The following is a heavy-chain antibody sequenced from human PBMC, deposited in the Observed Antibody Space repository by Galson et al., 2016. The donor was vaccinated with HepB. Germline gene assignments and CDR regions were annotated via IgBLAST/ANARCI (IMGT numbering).Heavy chain of an antibody. Sequence: PALVKPTQTLILTCNCSGFSLSTSGVGVGWIRQPPGEALEWLALIYWNDEKRYSPSLQSRLTITKDTSKNQVVLTMTNMDPVDTATYYCAHTLFRFPVRGCFDPWGQGTLVTVSS. CDR1: GFSLSTSGVG. V-gene: IGHV2-5*01. D-gene: IGHD3-10*02. CDR3: AHTLFRFPVRGCFDP. CDR2: IYWNDEK. J-gene: IGHJ5*02.